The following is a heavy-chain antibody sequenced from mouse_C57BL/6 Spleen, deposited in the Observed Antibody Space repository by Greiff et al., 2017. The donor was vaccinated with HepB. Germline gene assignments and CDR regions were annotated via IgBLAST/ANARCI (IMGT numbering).Heavy chain of an antibody. CDR3: ARIDYGNPAWFAY. V-gene: IGHV1-53*01. J-gene: IGHJ3*01. Sequence: VQLQQSGTELVKPGASVKLSCKASGYTFTSYWMHWVKQRPGQGLEWIGNINPSNGGTNYNEKFRSKATLTVDKSSSTAYMQLSSLTSEDSAVYYCARIDYGNPAWFAYWGQGTRVTVSA. CDR1: GYTFTSYW. D-gene: IGHD2-1*01. CDR2: INPSNGGT.